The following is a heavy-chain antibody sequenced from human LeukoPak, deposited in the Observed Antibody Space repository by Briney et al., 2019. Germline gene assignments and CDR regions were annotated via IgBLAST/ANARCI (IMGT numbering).Heavy chain of an antibody. D-gene: IGHD2-21*02. J-gene: IGHJ4*02. V-gene: IGHV3-7*01. CDR3: ARACGGDCYLSDY. CDR2: IKEDGTEK. CDR1: GFTFSSYW. Sequence: PGGSLRLSCAVSGFTFSSYWMSWVRQAPGKGLEWVANIKEDGTEKYYQDSVKGRFTISRDNAKNSLYLQLNSLRVEDTAVYYCARACGGDCYLSDYWGQGTLVTVSS.